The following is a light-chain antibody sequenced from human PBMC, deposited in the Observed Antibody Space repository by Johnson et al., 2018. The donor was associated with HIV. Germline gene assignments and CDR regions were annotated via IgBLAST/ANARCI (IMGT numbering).Light chain of an antibody. J-gene: IGLJ1*01. CDR2: ENN. CDR3: GTWDSSLSGYG. V-gene: IGLV1-51*02. Sequence: QFVLTQPPSVSAAPGQKVTISCSGSSSNIGNNYVSLYQQLPGTAPKLLIYENNKRPSGIPNRFSGSKSGTSATLGIPGLLPGEEADYYCGTWDSSLSGYGYGTGTKVPVL. CDR1: SSNIGNNY.